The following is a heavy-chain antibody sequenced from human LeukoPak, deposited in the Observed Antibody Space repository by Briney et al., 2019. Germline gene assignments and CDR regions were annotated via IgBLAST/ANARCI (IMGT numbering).Heavy chain of an antibody. CDR3: ARAGYSYAQDAFDI. V-gene: IGHV1-69*05. CDR2: IIPIFGTA. D-gene: IGHD5-18*01. Sequence: ASVKVSCKASGGTLSSYAISWVRQAPGQGLEWMGRIIPIFGTANYAQKFQGRVTITTDESTSTAYMELSSLRSEDTAVYYCARAGYSYAQDAFDIWGQGTMVTVSS. CDR1: GGTLSSYA. J-gene: IGHJ3*02.